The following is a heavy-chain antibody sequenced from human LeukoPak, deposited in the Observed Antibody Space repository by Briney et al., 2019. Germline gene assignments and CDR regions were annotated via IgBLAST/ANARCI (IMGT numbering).Heavy chain of an antibody. CDR2: IHHSGRT. D-gene: IGHD6-19*01. CDR1: NYSISSDYY. CDR3: ARANSSGWRRGYYYYYMDV. V-gene: IGHV4-38-2*02. J-gene: IGHJ6*03. Sequence: SETLSLTCIVSNYSISSDYYWGWIRQPPGKGLEWIGSIHHSGRTYYNPSLKSRVTISVDTSKSHFSLKLNSVTAADTAVYYCARANSSGWRRGYYYYYMDVWGKGTTVTISS.